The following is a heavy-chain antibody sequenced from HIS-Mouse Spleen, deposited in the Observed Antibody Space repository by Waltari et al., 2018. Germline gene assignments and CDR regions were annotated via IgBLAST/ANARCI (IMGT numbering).Heavy chain of an antibody. Sequence: QLQLQESGPGLVKPSETLSLTCTVSGGSISSSSYYWGWIRQPPGKGLEWIGSIYYSVGTYYNPSLKGRVTISVDTSKNQFSLKLSSVTAADTAVYYCARESPYSSSWYDWYFDLWGRGTLVTVSS. CDR2: IYYSVGT. CDR3: ARESPYSSSWYDWYFDL. J-gene: IGHJ2*01. V-gene: IGHV4-39*07. D-gene: IGHD6-13*01. CDR1: GGSISSSSYY.